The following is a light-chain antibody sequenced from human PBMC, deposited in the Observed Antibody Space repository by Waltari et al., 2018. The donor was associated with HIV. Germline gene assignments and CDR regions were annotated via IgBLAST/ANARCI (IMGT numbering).Light chain of an antibody. J-gene: IGKJ2*01. Sequence: VMTQSPDSMAASPGAVAPIRYINSQCVLHSANNKNYLAWYQQRPGQPPKLLFYWASTRESGVPDRFSGSGSGTDFTLTISSLQAEDVAVYYCHQYYATPQTFGQGTKLEIK. V-gene: IGKV4-1*01. CDR2: WAS. CDR1: QCVLHSANNKNY. CDR3: HQYYATPQT.